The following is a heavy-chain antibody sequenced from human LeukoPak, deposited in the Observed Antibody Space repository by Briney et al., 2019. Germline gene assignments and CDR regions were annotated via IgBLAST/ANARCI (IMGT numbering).Heavy chain of an antibody. Sequence: GGSLRLFCAASGFTVSSNYMSWVRQAPGKGLEWVSVIYSGGSTYYADSVKGRFTISRDNSKNTLYLQMNSLRAEDTAVYYCARVGRVAAAGLYYFDYWGQGTLVTVSS. CDR1: GFTVSSNY. CDR2: IYSGGST. V-gene: IGHV3-66*01. J-gene: IGHJ4*02. D-gene: IGHD6-13*01. CDR3: ARVGRVAAAGLYYFDY.